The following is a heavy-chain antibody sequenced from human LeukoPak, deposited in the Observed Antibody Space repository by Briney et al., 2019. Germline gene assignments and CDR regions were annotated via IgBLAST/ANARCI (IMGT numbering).Heavy chain of an antibody. CDR2: IYYSGST. CDR3: AREVILAAAGNRVSDAFDI. Sequence: PSETLSLTCTVSGCSISSSSYYWGRIPQPPGKGLEWIGSIYYSGSTYYNPFLKSRLTISGDTSKNQFSRKLSSVTAADTAVYYCAREVILAAAGNRVSDAFDIWGGGTMVSVSS. D-gene: IGHD6-13*01. J-gene: IGHJ3*02. CDR1: GCSISSSSYY. V-gene: IGHV4-39*07.